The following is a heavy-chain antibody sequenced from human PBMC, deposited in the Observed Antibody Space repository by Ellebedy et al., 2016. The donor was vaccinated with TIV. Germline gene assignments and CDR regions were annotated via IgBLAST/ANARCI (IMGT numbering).Heavy chain of an antibody. Sequence: ASVKVSXXASGYSFSDYGISWVRQATGQGLEWMGWMNPNSGNTGYAQKFQGRVTMTRDTSISTAYMELSGLRSEDTAVYYCAKTSGFCGGDCKSAAGDAFHIWGQGTMVTVSS. V-gene: IGHV1-8*02. CDR1: GYSFSDYG. CDR2: MNPNSGNT. J-gene: IGHJ3*02. D-gene: IGHD2-21*01. CDR3: AKTSGFCGGDCKSAAGDAFHI.